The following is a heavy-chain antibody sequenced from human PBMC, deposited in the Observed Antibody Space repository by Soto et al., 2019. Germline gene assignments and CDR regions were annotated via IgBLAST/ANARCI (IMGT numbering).Heavy chain of an antibody. CDR3: ARDEVAIAAAGLDALDY. Sequence: GGSLRLSCAASGFTFSDYYMSWIRQAPGKGLEWVSYISSSGSTIYYADSVKGRFTISRDNAKNSLYLQMNSLRAEDTAVYYCARDEVAIAAAGLDALDYGGQGTLVTVSS. D-gene: IGHD6-13*01. CDR2: ISSSGSTI. J-gene: IGHJ4*02. V-gene: IGHV3-11*01. CDR1: GFTFSDYY.